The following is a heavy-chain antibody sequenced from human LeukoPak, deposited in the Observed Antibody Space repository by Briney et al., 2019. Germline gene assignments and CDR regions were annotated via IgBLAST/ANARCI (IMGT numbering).Heavy chain of an antibody. CDR1: GGTFSSYA. Sequence: SVMVSCKASGGTFSSYAISWVRQAPGQGLEWMGGIIPIFGTANYARKFQGRVTITADESTSTAYMELSSLRSEDTAVYYCARQIVVVPAARTNYYYMDVWGKGTTVTVSS. CDR2: IIPIFGTA. D-gene: IGHD2-2*01. V-gene: IGHV1-69*13. CDR3: ARQIVVVPAARTNYYYMDV. J-gene: IGHJ6*03.